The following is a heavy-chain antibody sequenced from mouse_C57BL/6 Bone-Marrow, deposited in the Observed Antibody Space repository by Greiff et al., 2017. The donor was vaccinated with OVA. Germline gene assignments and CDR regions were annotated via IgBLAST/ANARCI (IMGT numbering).Heavy chain of an antibody. Sequence: EVKLMESGGGLVKPGGSLKLSCAASGFTFSSYAMSWVRQTPEKRLEWVATISDGGSYTYYPDNVKGRFPISRDNAKNNLYLQMSQLKSEDTDMYYCARYGYDEYYAMDYWGQGTSVTVSS. CDR2: ISDGGSYT. CDR3: ARYGYDEYYAMDY. D-gene: IGHD2-2*01. V-gene: IGHV5-4*03. CDR1: GFTFSSYA. J-gene: IGHJ4*01.